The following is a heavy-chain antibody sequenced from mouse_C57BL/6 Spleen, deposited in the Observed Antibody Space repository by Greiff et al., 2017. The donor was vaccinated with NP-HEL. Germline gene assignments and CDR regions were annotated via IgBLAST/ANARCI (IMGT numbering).Heavy chain of an antibody. D-gene: IGHD4-1*01. V-gene: IGHV1-42*01. CDR1: GYSFTGYY. CDR2: INPSTGGT. CDR3: ARSLGRVNYFDY. Sequence: EVQLKQSGPELVKPGASVKISCKASGYSFTGYYMNWVKQSPEKSLEWIGEINPSTGGTTYNQKFKAKATLTVDKSSSTAYMQLKSLTSEDSAVYYCARSLGRVNYFDYWGQGTTLTVSS. J-gene: IGHJ2*01.